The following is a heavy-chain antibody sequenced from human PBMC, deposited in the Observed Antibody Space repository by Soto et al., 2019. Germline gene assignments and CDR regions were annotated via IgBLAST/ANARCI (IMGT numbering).Heavy chain of an antibody. D-gene: IGHD2-8*01. CDR3: AKEMFAAAYAATSPFDF. CDR1: GFTVSSNY. Sequence: GGSLRLSCAASGFTVSSNYMSWVRQAPGKGLEWVSVIYSRGSTYYADSVKGRFTISRDNSKNTLYLQMNSLRAEDTAVYYCAKEMFAAAYAATSPFDFWGQGTLVTVSS. V-gene: IGHV3-66*03. J-gene: IGHJ4*02. CDR2: IYSRGST.